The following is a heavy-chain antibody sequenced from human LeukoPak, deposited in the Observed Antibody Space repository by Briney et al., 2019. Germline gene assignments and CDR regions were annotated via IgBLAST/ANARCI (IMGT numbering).Heavy chain of an antibody. Sequence: PGGSLRLSCAASGFTFSSYGMHWVRQAPGKGLEWVAVIWYDGSNKYYADSVKGRFTISRDNSKNTLYLQMNSLRAEDTAVYYCARDRRLGRGYITPFNYWGQGTLVTVSS. J-gene: IGHJ4*02. D-gene: IGHD5-12*01. V-gene: IGHV3-33*01. CDR3: ARDRRLGRGYITPFNY. CDR2: IWYDGSNK. CDR1: GFTFSSYG.